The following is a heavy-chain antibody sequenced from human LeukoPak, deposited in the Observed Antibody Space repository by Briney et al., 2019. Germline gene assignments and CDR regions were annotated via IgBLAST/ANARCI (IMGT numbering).Heavy chain of an antibody. V-gene: IGHV3-23*01. Sequence: GSLRLSCAASGFTFSSYAMSWVRQAPGKGLEWVSGISGSGSSILYADSVKGRFTISRDNSRNKLYLQMDSLRADDTAVYYCARSRGFCSIATCRREPFDYWGQGTLVTVSS. J-gene: IGHJ4*02. CDR2: ISGSGSSI. D-gene: IGHD2-2*01. CDR3: ARSRGFCSIATCRREPFDY. CDR1: GFTFSSYA.